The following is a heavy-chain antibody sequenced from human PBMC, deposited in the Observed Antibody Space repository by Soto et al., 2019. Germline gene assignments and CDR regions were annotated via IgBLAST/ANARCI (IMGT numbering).Heavy chain of an antibody. CDR2: ISYDGSNK. V-gene: IGHV3-30*18. D-gene: IGHD3-10*01. CDR1: GFTFSNFG. J-gene: IGHJ4*02. Sequence: QVQLVESGGGVVQPGRSLRLSCTASGFTFSNFGVHWVRQAPGKGLEWVASISYDGSNKYYADSVKGRFTISRDNSKNTVYLQMDSLRAEDTAVFHGAKGSRSLGELLYLFDYWGQGTLVTVSS. CDR3: AKGSRSLGELLYLFDY.